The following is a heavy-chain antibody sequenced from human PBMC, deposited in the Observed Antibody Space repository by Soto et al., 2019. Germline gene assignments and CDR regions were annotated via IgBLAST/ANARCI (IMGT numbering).Heavy chain of an antibody. CDR2: ISGSGGTT. J-gene: IGHJ4*02. D-gene: IGHD3-10*01. CDR3: AKQRAGFGSGSDTYYFDY. Sequence: EVQLLESGGGLVQPGGSLRLSCIASGVTFSSYAMSWVRQAPGKGLEWVSAISGSGGTTYYADSVKGRFTISRDNSKNTLYLQMNSLRAEDTAVYYCAKQRAGFGSGSDTYYFDYWGQGPLVTVSS. V-gene: IGHV3-23*01. CDR1: GVTFSSYA.